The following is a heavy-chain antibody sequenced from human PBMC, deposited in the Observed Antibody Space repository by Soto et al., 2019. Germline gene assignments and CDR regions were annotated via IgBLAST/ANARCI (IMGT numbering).Heavy chain of an antibody. V-gene: IGHV4-34*01. CDR1: GGSFSGYY. D-gene: IGHD3-3*01. CDR2: INHTGSP. CDR3: GYIHYTGDSKYNXSLKSRVTMSVDTSKNQFSLKMTSVTAADTAVYYWARGGQPAVKAYDI. Sequence: PWETLSLTCAVYGGSFSGYYWSWIRQPPGKGLEWIGEINHTGSPNYNPSLQSPVTISVDTSKHQFSLTLXXXXPPGKGLEWIGYIHYTGDSKYNXSLKSRVTMSVDTSKNQFSLKMTSVTAADTAVYYWARGGQPAVKAYDIWGQGAMVTVSS. J-gene: IGHJ3*02.